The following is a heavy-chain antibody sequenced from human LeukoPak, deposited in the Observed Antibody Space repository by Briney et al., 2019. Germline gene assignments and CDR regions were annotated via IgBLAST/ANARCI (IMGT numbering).Heavy chain of an antibody. Sequence: GESLKISCKGSGYSFTNNWIGWVRQMPGKGLEWMGITYPGDSNTRYSPSFQGQVTISADKSISSAYLQWSSLKASDTAMYYCARPSGRGYSYGSAVDYRGQETLVTVSS. D-gene: IGHD5-18*01. CDR3: ARPSGRGYSYGSAVDY. V-gene: IGHV5-51*01. CDR1: GYSFTNNW. J-gene: IGHJ4*02. CDR2: TYPGDSNT.